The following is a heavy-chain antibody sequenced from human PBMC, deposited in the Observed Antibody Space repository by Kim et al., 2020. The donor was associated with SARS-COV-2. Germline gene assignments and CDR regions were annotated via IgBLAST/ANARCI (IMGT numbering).Heavy chain of an antibody. D-gene: IGHD2-2*01. J-gene: IGHJ4*02. Sequence: SVKVSCKASGGTFSSYAISWVRQAPGQGLEWMGRIIPILGIANYAQKFQGRVTINADKSTSTAHMELSSLRSEDTAVYYGARDLGYCRSTSCYPGGGQG. CDR2: IIPILGIA. CDR3: ARDLGYCRSTSCYPG. CDR1: GGTFSSYA. V-gene: IGHV1-69*04.